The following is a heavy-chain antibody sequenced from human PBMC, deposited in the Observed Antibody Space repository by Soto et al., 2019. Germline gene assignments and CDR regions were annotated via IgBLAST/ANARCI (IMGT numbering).Heavy chain of an antibody. J-gene: IGHJ4*02. Sequence: GGSLRLSCAASGFTFSSYGMHWVRQAPGKGLEWVAVIWYDGSNKYYADSVKGRFTISRDNSKNTLYLQMNSLRAEDTAVYYCARDHEVKQQLVDFDYWGQGTLVTVSS. CDR1: GFTFSSYG. CDR3: ARDHEVKQQLVDFDY. D-gene: IGHD6-13*01. V-gene: IGHV3-33*01. CDR2: IWYDGSNK.